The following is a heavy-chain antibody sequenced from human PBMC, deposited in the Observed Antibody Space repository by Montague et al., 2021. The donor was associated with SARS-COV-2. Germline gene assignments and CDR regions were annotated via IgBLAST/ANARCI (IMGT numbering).Heavy chain of an antibody. J-gene: IGHJ6*03. CDR1: GGSFSTYS. CDR3: ARLGDGVVPSPILGVGPYYSYYYMDV. V-gene: IGHV4-34*01. D-gene: IGHD3-10*01. Sequence: SETLSLTCAVHGGSFSTYSWNWIRQPPGKGLEWIGGIHHGGSTNYNPSLKSRVTISADTSKNQFSLKLTSVAAADTAVYYCARLGDGVVPSPILGVGPYYSYYYMDVWGQGTTVTVSS. CDR2: IHHGGST.